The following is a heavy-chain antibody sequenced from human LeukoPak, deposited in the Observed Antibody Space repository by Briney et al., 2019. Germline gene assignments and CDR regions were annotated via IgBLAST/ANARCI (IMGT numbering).Heavy chain of an antibody. V-gene: IGHV1-46*01. CDR1: GYTFTSYY. D-gene: IGHD3-10*01. CDR2: ISPSGGST. Sequence: ASVKVSCKASGYTFTSYYMHWVRQAPGQGLEWMGIISPSGGSTSYAQKFQGRVTMTRDTSTSTVYMELSSLRSEDTAVYYCARDPFYGSGSSQPHAFDIWGQGTMVTVSS. CDR3: ARDPFYGSGSSQPHAFDI. J-gene: IGHJ3*02.